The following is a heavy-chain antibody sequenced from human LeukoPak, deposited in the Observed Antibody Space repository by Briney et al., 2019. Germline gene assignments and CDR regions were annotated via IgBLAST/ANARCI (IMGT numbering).Heavy chain of an antibody. CDR2: ISSGSNYK. CDR3: ARDYDILTDYSDY. CDR1: GFTFSSYT. V-gene: IGHV3-21*01. J-gene: IGHJ4*02. Sequence: GGSLRLSCGASGFTFSSYTMNWVRQAPGKGLEWVSSISSGSNYKNYADSVKGRFTISRDNAKNSLYLQMNSLRAEDTAVYYCARDYDILTDYSDYWGQGTLVTVSS. D-gene: IGHD3-9*01.